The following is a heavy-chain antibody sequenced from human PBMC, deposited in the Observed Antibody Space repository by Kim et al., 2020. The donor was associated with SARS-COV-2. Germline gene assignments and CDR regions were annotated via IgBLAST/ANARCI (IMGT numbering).Heavy chain of an antibody. D-gene: IGHD3-22*01. CDR1: GDTFSSYA. CDR3: ARPYYDSTEPDAFDI. CDR2: IIPIFGTA. Sequence: SVKVSCKTSGDTFSSYAISWVRQAPGQGLEWMGGIIPIFGTANYAQKFRGRVTITADESTSTAYMEMSSLRSEDTAVYYCARPYYDSTEPDAFDIWGQGTLVTVSS. J-gene: IGHJ3*02. V-gene: IGHV1-69*13.